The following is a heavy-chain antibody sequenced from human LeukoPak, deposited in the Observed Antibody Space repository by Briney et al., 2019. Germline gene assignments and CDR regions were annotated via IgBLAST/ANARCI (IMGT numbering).Heavy chain of an antibody. Sequence: SETLSLTCTVSGGSMTGYYWDWIRQPPGKGLEWIGYVHSNGRTTSSPSLRSRLTMSVDTSKNEFSLRINSMIAADTAVYYCARWGGEPHLPFDYWGQGILVSASS. CDR3: ARWGGEPHLPFDY. CDR2: VHSNGRT. J-gene: IGHJ4*02. CDR1: GGSMTGYY. D-gene: IGHD3-16*01. V-gene: IGHV4-59*01.